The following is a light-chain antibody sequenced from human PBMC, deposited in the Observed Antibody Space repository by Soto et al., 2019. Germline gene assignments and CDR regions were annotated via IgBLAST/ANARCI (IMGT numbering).Light chain of an antibody. V-gene: IGLV2-14*03. Sequence: QSVLTQPASVSASHGQSIAISCTRSDSDIGGYDHVSWYQQHPGKAPKLLIYDVTNRPSGVSSRFSGSKAGRTASLTISGLQTEDEADYYCSSHTSSTALVFGTGTKVTVL. CDR2: DVT. CDR1: DSDIGGYDH. CDR3: SSHTSSTALV. J-gene: IGLJ1*01.